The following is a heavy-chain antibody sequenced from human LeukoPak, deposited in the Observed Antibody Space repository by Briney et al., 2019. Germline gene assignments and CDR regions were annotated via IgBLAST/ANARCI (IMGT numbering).Heavy chain of an antibody. CDR1: GGSFSGYY. CDR3: ARHKSRYSSSPVGY. CDR2: INHSGST. J-gene: IGHJ4*02. Sequence: SETLSLTCAVYGGSFSGYYWSWIRQPPGKGLEWIGEINHSGSTNYNPSLKSRVTISVDTSKNQFSLKLSSVTAADTAVYYCARHKSRYSSSPVGYWGQGTLVTVSS. D-gene: IGHD6-6*01. V-gene: IGHV4-34*01.